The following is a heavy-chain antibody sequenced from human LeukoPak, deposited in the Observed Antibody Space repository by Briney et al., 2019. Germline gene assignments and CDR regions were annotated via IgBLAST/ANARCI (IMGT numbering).Heavy chain of an antibody. CDR1: GFTFSSYA. Sequence: GGSLRLSCAASGFTFSSYAMSWVRQAPGKGLEWVSGISGSGGSTYYADSVKGRFTISRDNSKNTLHLQMNSLRAEDTAVYYCATTLLRASTYMDVWGKGTTVTVSS. CDR3: ATTLLRASTYMDV. J-gene: IGHJ6*03. CDR2: ISGSGGST. V-gene: IGHV3-23*01. D-gene: IGHD1-1*01.